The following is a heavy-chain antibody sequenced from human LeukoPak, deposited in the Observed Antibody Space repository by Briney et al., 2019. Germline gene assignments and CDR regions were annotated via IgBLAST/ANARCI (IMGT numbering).Heavy chain of an antibody. CDR3: ARDPGYSGYEYRAFDI. D-gene: IGHD5-12*01. Sequence: GGSLRLSCAASGFTFSSYAMHWVRQAPGKGLEWVAVISYDGSNKYYADSVKGRFTISRDNSKNTLYLQMNSLRAEDTAVYYCARDPGYSGYEYRAFDIWGQGTMVTVSS. CDR2: ISYDGSNK. V-gene: IGHV3-30-3*01. J-gene: IGHJ3*02. CDR1: GFTFSSYA.